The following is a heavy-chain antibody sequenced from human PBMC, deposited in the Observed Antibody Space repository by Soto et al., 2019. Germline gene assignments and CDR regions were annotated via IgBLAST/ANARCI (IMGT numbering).Heavy chain of an antibody. CDR1: GGTFSSYA. CDR2: IIPTFGTA. CDR3: ARDPRYCSSTSCSYYFDY. Sequence: GASVKVSCKASGGTFSSYAISWVRQAPGQGLEWMGGIIPTFGTANYAQKFQGRVTITADESTSTAYMELSSLRSEGTAVYYCARDPRYCSSTSCSYYFDYWGQGTLVTVSS. V-gene: IGHV1-69*13. D-gene: IGHD2-2*01. J-gene: IGHJ4*02.